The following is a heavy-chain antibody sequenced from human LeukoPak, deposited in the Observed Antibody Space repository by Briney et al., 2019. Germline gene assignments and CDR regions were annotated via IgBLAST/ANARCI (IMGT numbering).Heavy chain of an antibody. Sequence: SETLSLTCTVSGGSISSGGYYWSWIRQHPGKGLEWIGYIYYSGSTYYNPSLKSRVTISVDTSKNQFSLKLSSVTAADMAVYYCARGSLIGNWSDPWGQGTLVTVSS. CDR3: ARGSLIGNWSDP. J-gene: IGHJ5*02. CDR1: GGSISSGGYY. V-gene: IGHV4-31*03. D-gene: IGHD3-16*01. CDR2: IYYSGST.